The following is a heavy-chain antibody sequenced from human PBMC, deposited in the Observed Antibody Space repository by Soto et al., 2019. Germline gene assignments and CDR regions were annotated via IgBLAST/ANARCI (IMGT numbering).Heavy chain of an antibody. CDR3: AGSSSNGLDV. CDR2: ISNSGRST. V-gene: IGHV3-23*01. J-gene: IGHJ6*02. D-gene: IGHD2-2*01. Sequence: EVQLLESGGGLAQPGGSLRLSCAASGFTFSNFAMSWVRQAPGKGLEWVSSISNSGRSTYYADSVQGRFTISRDNSKNTLYLQMSSLRAEDTAVYYCAGSSSNGLDVWGQGTTVTVSS. CDR1: GFTFSNFA.